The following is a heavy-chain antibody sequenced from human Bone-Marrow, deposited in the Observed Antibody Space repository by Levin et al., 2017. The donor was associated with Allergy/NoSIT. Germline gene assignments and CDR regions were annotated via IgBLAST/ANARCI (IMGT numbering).Heavy chain of an antibody. CDR2: INPNSGGT. V-gene: IGHV1-2*02. CDR3: ARDAIVVVPAASKGYYYYYGMDV. D-gene: IGHD2-2*01. J-gene: IGHJ6*02. CDR1: GYTFTGYY. Sequence: ASVKVSCKASGYTFTGYYMHWVRQAPGQGLEWMGWINPNSGGTNYAQKFQGRVTMTRDTSISTAYMELSRLRSDDTAVYYCARDAIVVVPAASKGYYYYYGMDVWGQGTTVTVSS.